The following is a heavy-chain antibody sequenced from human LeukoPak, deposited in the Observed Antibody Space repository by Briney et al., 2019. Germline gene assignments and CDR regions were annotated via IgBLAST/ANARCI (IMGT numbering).Heavy chain of an antibody. D-gene: IGHD2-21*02. CDR2: ISAYNGNT. Sequence: ASVKVSCKAYGYTFTSYGTSWVRQAPGQGLEWMGCISAYNGNTNYAQKLQGRVTMTTDTSTSTAYMELRSLRSDDTAVYFCARVVCGGDCFIDYWGQGTLVTVSS. V-gene: IGHV1-18*01. CDR3: ARVVCGGDCFIDY. J-gene: IGHJ4*02. CDR1: GYTFTSYG.